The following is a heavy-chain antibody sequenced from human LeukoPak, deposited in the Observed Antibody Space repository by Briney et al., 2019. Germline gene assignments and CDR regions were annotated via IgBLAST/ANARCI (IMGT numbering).Heavy chain of an antibody. Sequence: GGSLRLSCEASGFSVNSNYMTWVRQAPGKGLEWVSVVYTGGSTYYADSVKGRFTISRDNSKNTLYLQMNSLRAEDTAVYYCAVSYSSSWYRSFDYWGQGTLVTVSS. J-gene: IGHJ4*02. CDR1: GFSVNSNY. CDR2: VYTGGST. CDR3: AVSYSSSWYRSFDY. D-gene: IGHD6-13*01. V-gene: IGHV3-53*01.